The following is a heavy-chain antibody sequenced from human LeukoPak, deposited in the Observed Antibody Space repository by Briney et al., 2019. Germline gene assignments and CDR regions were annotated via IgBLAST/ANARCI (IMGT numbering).Heavy chain of an antibody. CDR3: ARERGSYGENYFDY. CDR2: IKQDGSEK. Sequence: GGSLRLSCAASGFTFSSYWMSWVRQAPGKGLEWVANIKQDGSEKYYVDSVKGRFTISRDNSKNTLYLQMGSLRAEDMAVYYCARERGSYGENYFDYWGQGTLVTVSS. CDR1: GFTFSSYW. D-gene: IGHD1-26*01. J-gene: IGHJ4*02. V-gene: IGHV3-7*01.